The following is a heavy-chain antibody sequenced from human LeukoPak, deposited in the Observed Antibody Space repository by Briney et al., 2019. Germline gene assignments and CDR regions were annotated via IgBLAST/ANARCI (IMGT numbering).Heavy chain of an antibody. CDR1: GYTFTSYG. V-gene: IGHV1-46*01. CDR2: ISPSGGST. J-gene: IGHJ5*02. D-gene: IGHD5-24*01. CDR3: ARDNSVRDEAWWFNP. Sequence: ASVKVSCKASGYTFTSYGISWVRQAPGQGPEGMGVISPSGGSTIYAQKFKGRVTLTRDMSTSTDYLELSSLRSEDTAVYYCARDNSVRDEAWWFNPWGQGTLVTVSS.